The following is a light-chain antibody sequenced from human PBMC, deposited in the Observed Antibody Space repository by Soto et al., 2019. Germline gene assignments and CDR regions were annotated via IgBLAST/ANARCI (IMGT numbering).Light chain of an antibody. CDR3: QQYYSSVVT. J-gene: IGKJ5*01. CDR1: QSILSSSNNKNS. Sequence: DIVMTQSPDSLAVSLGERAAINCKSSQSILSSSNNKNSLAWFQQQPGQPPKLLIYWASTRVSGVPDRFSGTGSGTDLTLTISILQAEDVAVYYCQQYYSSVVTFGQGTRLEIK. V-gene: IGKV4-1*01. CDR2: WAS.